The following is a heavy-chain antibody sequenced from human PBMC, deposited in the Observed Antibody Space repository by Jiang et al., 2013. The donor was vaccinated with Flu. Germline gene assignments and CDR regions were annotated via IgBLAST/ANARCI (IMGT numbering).Heavy chain of an antibody. J-gene: IGHJ6*02. CDR3: ARTPVTPAGNYLYYYGLDV. D-gene: IGHD6-13*01. CDR2: IDYTGST. CDR1: DSSIRYYY. Sequence: GPGLVKPSETLSLTCTVSDSSIRYYYWNWIRQPPGKGLEWIGNIDYTGSTNYNPSLKSRVTISVDTSKKQFALTVFSVTSADTAVYYCARTPVTPAGNYLYYYGLDVWGQGTTVT. V-gene: IGHV4-59*01.